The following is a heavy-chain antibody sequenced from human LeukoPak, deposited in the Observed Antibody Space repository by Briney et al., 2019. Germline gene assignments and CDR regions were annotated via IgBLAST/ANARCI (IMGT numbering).Heavy chain of an antibody. J-gene: IGHJ5*02. CDR3: AREPSSWYGDWFDP. CDR2: ISSSGSTI. CDR1: GFTFSSYE. Sequence: GGSLRLSCAASGFTFSSYEMNWVRQAPGKGPEWVSYISSSGSTIYYADSVKGRFTISRDNAKNSLYLQMNSLRAEDTAVYYCAREPSSWYGDWFDPWGQGTLVTVSS. D-gene: IGHD6-13*01. V-gene: IGHV3-48*03.